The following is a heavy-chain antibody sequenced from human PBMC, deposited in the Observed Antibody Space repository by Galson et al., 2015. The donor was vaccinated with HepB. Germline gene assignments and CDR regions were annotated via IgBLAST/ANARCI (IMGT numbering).Heavy chain of an antibody. D-gene: IGHD2-15*01. CDR1: GFTFSSYS. Sequence: SLRLSCAASGFTFSSYSMNWVRQAPGKGLEWVSYISSSSSTIYYADSVKGRFTISRDNAKNSLYLQMNSLRDEDTAVYYCARGLGEAPDIVVVVAAIPNFDYWGQGTLVTVSS. J-gene: IGHJ4*02. CDR3: ARGLGEAPDIVVVVAAIPNFDY. CDR2: ISSSSSTI. V-gene: IGHV3-48*02.